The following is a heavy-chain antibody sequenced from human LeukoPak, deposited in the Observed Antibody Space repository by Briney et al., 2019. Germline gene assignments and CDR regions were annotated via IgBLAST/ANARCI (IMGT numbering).Heavy chain of an antibody. CDR2: INPNSGGT. CDR3: ARLREITFGGVIGIDY. Sequence: GASVKVSCKASGYTFTGYYMHWVRQAPGQGLEWMGWINPNSGGTNYAQKFQGRVTMTRDTSISTAYMELSRLRSDDTAVYYCARLREITFGGVIGIDYWGQGTLVTVSS. J-gene: IGHJ4*02. D-gene: IGHD3-16*02. CDR1: GYTFTGYY. V-gene: IGHV1-2*02.